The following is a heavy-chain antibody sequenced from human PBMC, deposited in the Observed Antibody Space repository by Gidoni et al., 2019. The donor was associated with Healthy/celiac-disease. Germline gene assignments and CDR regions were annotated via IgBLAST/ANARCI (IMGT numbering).Heavy chain of an antibody. D-gene: IGHD4-4*01. V-gene: IGHV1-18*01. CDR2: ISAYNGNT. Sequence: QVQLVQSGAEVKKPGASVKVSCKASGYTFTSYGISWVRQAPGQGLEWMGWISAYNGNTNYAQKLQGRVTMTTDTSTSTAYMELRSLRSDDTAVYYCARDPAYNYGNPFDDYYYYGMDVWGQGTTVTVSS. J-gene: IGHJ6*02. CDR1: GYTFTSYG. CDR3: ARDPAYNYGNPFDDYYYYGMDV.